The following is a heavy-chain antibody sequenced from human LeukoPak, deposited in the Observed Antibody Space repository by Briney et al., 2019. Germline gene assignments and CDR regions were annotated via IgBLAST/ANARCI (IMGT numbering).Heavy chain of an antibody. CDR2: INTDGSSP. CDR3: ARDRGSTTMVRGVNHC. D-gene: IGHD3-10*01. CDR1: GFTFSAYW. Sequence: GGSLRLSCAASGFTFSAYWMHWVRQAPGKGLVWVSRINTDGSSPTYAASVKGRFTISRDNTKNSLYLQMNSLRVEDTAVYYCARDRGSTTMVRGVNHCWGQGTLVTVSS. V-gene: IGHV3-74*01. J-gene: IGHJ4*02.